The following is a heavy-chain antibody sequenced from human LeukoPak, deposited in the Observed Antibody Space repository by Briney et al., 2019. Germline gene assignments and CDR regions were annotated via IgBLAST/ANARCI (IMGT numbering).Heavy chain of an antibody. V-gene: IGHV3-23*01. D-gene: IGHD3-10*01. CDR3: ARDRDGTGNYPLDY. Sequence: GGSLRLSWAAVGLTVVKYAIGSVRQPPGKGREWVAGIGGGGGCPYYADSGKGRFTISRDNSKNTLYLQMNSLRADDTAVYYCARDRDGTGNYPLDYWGQGTLVIVSS. J-gene: IGHJ4*02. CDR2: IGGGGGCP. CDR1: GLTVVKYA.